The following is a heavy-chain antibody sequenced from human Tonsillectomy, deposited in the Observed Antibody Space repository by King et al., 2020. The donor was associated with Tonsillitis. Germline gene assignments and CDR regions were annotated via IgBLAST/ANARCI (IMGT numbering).Heavy chain of an antibody. CDR1: GGSISSSSYY. D-gene: IGHD3-22*01. CDR2: IYFSGST. J-gene: IGHJ4*02. CDR3: ARHGKRLNYYDNSGYYYDY. V-gene: IGHV4-39*01. Sequence: LQLQESGPGLVKPSETLSLTCTVSGGSISSSSYYWAWIRQPPGKGLEWIGSIYFSGSTYYTPSLKSRVTISVDTSKNQFSLKLSSVTAADTAVYYCARHGKRLNYYDNSGYYYDYWGQGTLVTVSS.